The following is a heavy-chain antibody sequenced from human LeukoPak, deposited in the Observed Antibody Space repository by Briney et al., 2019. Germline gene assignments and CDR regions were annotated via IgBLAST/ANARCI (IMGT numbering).Heavy chain of an antibody. D-gene: IGHD4-17*01. V-gene: IGHV3-23*01. CDR1: GFTFSSYA. CDR2: ISGSGGAP. J-gene: IGHJ4*02. CDR3: ARTKGAHYGDYTFDY. Sequence: GGSLRLSCAASGFTFSSYAMSWVRQAPGKGLKRVSGISGSGGAPYYADSVKGRFTISRDNSKNTLYLQMNSLRAEDTAVYYCARTKGAHYGDYTFDYWGQGTLVTVSS.